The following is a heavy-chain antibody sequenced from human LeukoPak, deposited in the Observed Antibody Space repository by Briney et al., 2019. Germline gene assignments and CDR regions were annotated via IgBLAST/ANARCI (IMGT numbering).Heavy chain of an antibody. CDR3: ARPVRSSWYHEVLRGRDY. Sequence: SETLSLTCTVSGGSIRSSPYYWGWIRQPPGRGLEWIGSIYYSGSTNYNPSLKSRVTISVDTSKNQFSLRLTSVTAADTAVYYCARPVRSSWYHEVLRGRDYWGQGTLVTVSS. D-gene: IGHD6-13*01. J-gene: IGHJ4*02. CDR1: GGSIRSSPYY. CDR2: IYYSGST. V-gene: IGHV4-39*01.